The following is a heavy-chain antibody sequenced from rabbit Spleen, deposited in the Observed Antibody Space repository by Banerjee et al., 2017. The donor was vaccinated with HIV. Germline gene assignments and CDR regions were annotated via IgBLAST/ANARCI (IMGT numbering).Heavy chain of an antibody. V-gene: IGHV1S7*01. D-gene: IGHD8-1*01. Sequence: QLKESGGGLVQPGGSLKLSCKASGFTLSSYYMNWVRQAPGKGLEWIGYIDPVFGSTYYASWVNGRFTISSHNAQNTLYLQLNSLTAADTATYFCARDGAGSSYFNLWGQGILVTVS. CDR1: GFTLSSYY. CDR3: ARDGAGSSYFNL. J-gene: IGHJ4*01. CDR2: IDPVFGST.